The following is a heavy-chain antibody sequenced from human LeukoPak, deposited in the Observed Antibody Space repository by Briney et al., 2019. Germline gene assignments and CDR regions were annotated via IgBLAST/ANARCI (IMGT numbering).Heavy chain of an antibody. J-gene: IGHJ3*02. Sequence: PSETLSLTCTVSGGSISTYSWNWIRQPPGKGLEWIGHIYNSGSTNYNPSLKSRVSMSVDTSKNQFSLKLNSVTAADTAVYYRARVLMVVAATDAFGIWGQGTAVTVSS. CDR3: ARVLMVVAATDAFGI. V-gene: IGHV4-59*01. CDR1: GGSISTYS. D-gene: IGHD2-15*01. CDR2: IYNSGST.